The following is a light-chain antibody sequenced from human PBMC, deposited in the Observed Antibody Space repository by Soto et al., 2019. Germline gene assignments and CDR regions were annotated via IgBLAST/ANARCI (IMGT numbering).Light chain of an antibody. CDR2: GAS. CDR3: QPYYDWRT. J-gene: IGKJ1*01. CDR1: ESVGFS. V-gene: IGKV3-15*01. Sequence: VLTQSPVTLSVSPGERATLSCRASESVGFSLAWFQQKPGQAPRLLIYGASTRATGIPVRFSGSGSGTEFTLTISSLQSEDLAVYFCQPYYDWRTFGQGTKVQI.